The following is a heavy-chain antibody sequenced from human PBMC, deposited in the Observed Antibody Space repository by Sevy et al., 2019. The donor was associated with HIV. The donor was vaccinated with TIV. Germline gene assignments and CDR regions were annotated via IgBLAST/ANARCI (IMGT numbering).Heavy chain of an antibody. D-gene: IGHD5-18*01. CDR3: ARVVQLPAGYYYYMDV. J-gene: IGHJ6*03. CDR2: IYYSGST. V-gene: IGHV4-59*01. CDR1: GGSISSYY. Sequence: SETLSLTCTVSGGSISSYYWSWIRQPPGKGLEWIGYIYYSGSTNYNPSLKSRVTISVDTSKNQFSLKLTSVTAADTAVYCGARVVQLPAGYYYYMDVWGKGTTVTVSS.